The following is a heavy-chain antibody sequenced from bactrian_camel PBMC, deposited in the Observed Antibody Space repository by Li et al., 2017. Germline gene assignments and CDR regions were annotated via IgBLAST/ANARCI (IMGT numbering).Heavy chain of an antibody. CDR1: RRTYSTYC. CDR2: IDSHGGT. CDR3: AANPFWTYGAICSYTRPADFGY. J-gene: IGHJ6*01. V-gene: IGHV3S26*01. Sequence: VESGGGSVQARGSLSVSCTVSRRTYSTYCMAWFRQAPGKGREGVAAIDSHGGTAYADSAAGRFTISQDNAKVTFYLLMNSLKPEDTAMYYCAANPFWTYGAICSYTRPADFGYWGQGTQVTVS. D-gene: IGHD2*01.